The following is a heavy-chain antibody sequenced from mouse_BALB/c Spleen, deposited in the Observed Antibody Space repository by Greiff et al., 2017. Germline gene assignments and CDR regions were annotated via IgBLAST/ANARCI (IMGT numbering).Heavy chain of an antibody. CDR1: GFSLTSYG. Sequence: QVQLKESGPGLVAPSQSLSITCTVSGFSLTSYGVHWVRQPPGKGLEWLGVIWAGGSTNYNSALMSRLSISKDNSKSQVFLKMNSLQTDDTAMYYCARDALKNYFDYWGQGTTLTVSS. CDR2: IWAGGST. J-gene: IGHJ2*01. CDR3: ARDALKNYFDY. V-gene: IGHV2-9*02.